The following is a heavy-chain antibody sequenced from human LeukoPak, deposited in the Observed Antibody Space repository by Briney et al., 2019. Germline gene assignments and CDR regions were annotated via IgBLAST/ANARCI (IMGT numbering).Heavy chain of an antibody. CDR3: ARALDYYDSSGLIDY. CDR1: GFTFRSYW. V-gene: IGHV3-7*04. D-gene: IGHD3-22*01. Sequence: GGSLRLSCAASGFTFRSYWMSLVRQAPGKGLEWVANINQGGSVKYYVDSVKGRFTISRDDAKNSLYVQMNSLRDEDTAVYYCARALDYYDSSGLIDYWGQGTLVTVSS. J-gene: IGHJ4*02. CDR2: INQGGSVK.